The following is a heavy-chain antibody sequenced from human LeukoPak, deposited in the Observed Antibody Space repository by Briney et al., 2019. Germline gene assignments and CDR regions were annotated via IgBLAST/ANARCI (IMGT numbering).Heavy chain of an antibody. Sequence: GGSLRLSCAASGFTFNNYALAWVRQTPEKGLECVSAISGDGVSPYYVDSVKGRFTISRDNAKNTLYLQMNSLTPEDTAVYYCARKDYDSSGYFDLDYWGHGTLVTVSS. J-gene: IGHJ4*01. CDR2: ISGDGVSP. CDR1: GFTFNNYA. D-gene: IGHD3-22*01. V-gene: IGHV3-23*01. CDR3: ARKDYDSSGYFDLDY.